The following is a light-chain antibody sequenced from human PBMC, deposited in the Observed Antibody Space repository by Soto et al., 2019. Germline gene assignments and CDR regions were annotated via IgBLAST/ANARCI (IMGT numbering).Light chain of an antibody. CDR1: QSVLYSSNNKNY. Sequence: DIVMTQSPDSLAVSLGERATINSKSSQSVLYSSNNKNYLAWYQQKPGQPPKLLIYWASTRESGVPDRFSGSGSGTDFTLTISSLQAEDVAVYYCQQYCSTPWTFGQGTKVDIK. CDR3: QQYCSTPWT. CDR2: WAS. V-gene: IGKV4-1*01. J-gene: IGKJ1*01.